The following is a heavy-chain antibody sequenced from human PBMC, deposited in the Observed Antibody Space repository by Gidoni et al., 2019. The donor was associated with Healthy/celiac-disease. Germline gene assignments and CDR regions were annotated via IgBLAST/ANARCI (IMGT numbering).Heavy chain of an antibody. CDR1: GFTCSSYA. Sequence: QVQLVESGGGVVQPGRSLRLSCAASGFTCSSYAMHWVRQAPGKGLEWVAVISYDGSNKYYADSVKGRFTISRDNSKNTLYLQMNSLRAEDTAVYYCAREKAYYYDSSGYLRYYYYGMDVWGQGTTVTVSS. J-gene: IGHJ6*02. CDR3: AREKAYYYDSSGYLRYYYYGMDV. V-gene: IGHV3-30-3*01. D-gene: IGHD3-22*01. CDR2: ISYDGSNK.